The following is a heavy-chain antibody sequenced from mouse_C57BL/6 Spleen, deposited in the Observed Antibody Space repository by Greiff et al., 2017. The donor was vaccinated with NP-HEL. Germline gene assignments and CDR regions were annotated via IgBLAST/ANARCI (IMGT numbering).Heavy chain of an antibody. CDR2: FHPYNDDT. J-gene: IGHJ3*01. D-gene: IGHD4-1*02. V-gene: IGHV1-47*01. CDR1: GYTFTTYP. CDR3: ARGQLGLFWFAY. Sequence: QVQLKQSGAELVKPGASVKMSCKASGYTFTTYPIEWMKQNHGKSLEWIGNFHPYNDDTNYNEKFKSKATLTVDTSSSTAYMQLSSLTSEDSAVYYCARGQLGLFWFAYWGQGTLVTVSA.